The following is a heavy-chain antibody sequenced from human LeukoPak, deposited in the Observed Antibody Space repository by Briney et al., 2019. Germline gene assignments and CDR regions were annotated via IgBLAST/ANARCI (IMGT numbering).Heavy chain of an antibody. CDR3: ARDSSGYQLGHYFDY. D-gene: IGHD3-22*01. CDR2: ISSSSSTI. J-gene: IGHJ4*02. Sequence: GGSLRLSCAASGFPFSNYNMNWIRQAPGKGLEWVSYISSSSSTIYYADSVKGRFTISRDNAKNSLYLQMSSLRAKDTAVYYCARDSSGYQLGHYFDYWGQGTLVTVSS. CDR1: GFPFSNYN. V-gene: IGHV3-48*04.